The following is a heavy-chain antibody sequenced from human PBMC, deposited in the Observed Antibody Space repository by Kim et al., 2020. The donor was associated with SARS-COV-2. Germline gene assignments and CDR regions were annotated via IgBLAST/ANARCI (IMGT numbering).Heavy chain of an antibody. V-gene: IGHV4-34*01. CDR3: ARGTRGYSYGYTLYDY. J-gene: IGHJ4*02. D-gene: IGHD5-18*01. Sequence: SLKSRVTRSVDASKNQFSLKLSSVTAADTAVYYCARGTRGYSYGYTLYDYWGQGTLVTVSS.